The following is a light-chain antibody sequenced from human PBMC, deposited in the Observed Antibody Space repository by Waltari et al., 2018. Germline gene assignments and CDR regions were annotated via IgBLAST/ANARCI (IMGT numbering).Light chain of an antibody. V-gene: IGKV4-1*01. CDR1: LSVLYSANNQDY. CDR2: LAS. Sequence: DTVLSQSPLSLTASLGAGATINCKSSLSVLYSANNQDYLAWYQQKPGQPPNVLLYLASTRESAVPDLFSGSGSDTDFSLTIHSLQAADAAVYYCPQYFPLPYTFCHRPKLEIK. J-gene: IGKJ2*01. CDR3: PQYFPLPYT.